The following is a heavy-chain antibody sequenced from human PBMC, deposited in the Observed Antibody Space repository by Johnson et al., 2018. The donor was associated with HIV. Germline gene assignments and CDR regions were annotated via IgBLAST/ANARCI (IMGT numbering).Heavy chain of an antibody. CDR3: ARDRRHYYDSSGYPDYDAFDI. D-gene: IGHD3-22*01. CDR1: GFTFSSHA. V-gene: IGHV3-30*04. CDR2: ISYDGSNK. J-gene: IGHJ3*02. Sequence: QVQLVESGGGVVQPGRSLRLSCAASGFTFSSHAMHWVRQAPGKGLEWVAVISYDGSNKYYADSVRGRFTISRDNAKNSLYLQMSSLRAEDTALYFCARDRRHYYDSSGYPDYDAFDIWGQGTMVTVSS.